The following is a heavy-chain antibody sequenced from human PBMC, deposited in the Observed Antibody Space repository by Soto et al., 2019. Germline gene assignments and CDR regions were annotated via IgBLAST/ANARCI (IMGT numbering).Heavy chain of an antibody. V-gene: IGHV3-7*03. CDR2: IKQYGSEK. J-gene: IGHJ6*02. CDR1: GFTVSSYW. CDR3: AREEPWVIFGVVIYYYYGMDV. D-gene: IGHD3-3*01. Sequence: GSLRLSCAASGFTVSSYWISWVRQAPGKGVEVVANIKQYGSEKYHVDCAKGAFTMSRDNAKNSLYLQMNILRDEDTAVYYCAREEPWVIFGVVIYYYYGMDVWGQGTTVTISS.